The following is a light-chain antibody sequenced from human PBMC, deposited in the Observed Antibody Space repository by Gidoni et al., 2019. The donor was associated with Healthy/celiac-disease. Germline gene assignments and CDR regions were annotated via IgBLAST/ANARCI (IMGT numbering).Light chain of an antibody. CDR2: CNS. J-gene: IGLJ1*01. V-gene: IGLV1-40*01. CDR3: QSYDSSLSGWV. Sequence: QSLLTQPPSVSGAPGQRVTISCTGSSSNIGAGYDVHWYQQLPGTAPKLLIYCNSNRPSGVPDRFSGSKSGTSASLAITGLQAEDEADYYCQSYDSSLSGWVFGTGTKVTVL. CDR1: SSNIGAGYD.